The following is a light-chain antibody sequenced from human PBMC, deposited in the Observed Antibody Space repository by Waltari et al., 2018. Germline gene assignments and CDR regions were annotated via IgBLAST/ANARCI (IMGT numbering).Light chain of an antibody. V-gene: IGKV3-20*01. CDR2: GAA. J-gene: IGKJ1*01. Sequence: EIVLTQSPGTLSLSPGERATHSCRASQRVSSSYLACYQQKPGQAPRLLICGAASRATGIPDRFSGSVSGTDFTLTISRLEPEDFAVYYCQQYGSSPPWTFGQGTKVEIK. CDR3: QQYGSSPPWT. CDR1: QRVSSSY.